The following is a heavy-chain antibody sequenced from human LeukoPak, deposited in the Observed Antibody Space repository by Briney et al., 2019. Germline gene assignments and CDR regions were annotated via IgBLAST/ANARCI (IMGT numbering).Heavy chain of an antibody. Sequence: ASVKVSCKASGYTFTSYGISWVRQAPGQGLEWMGWISAYNGNTNYAQKLQGRVTMTRDTSTSTAYMELRSLRSDDTAVYYCARDYSSSLSSWSDPWSQGTLVTLPS. D-gene: IGHD6-13*01. J-gene: IGHJ5*02. CDR3: ARDYSSSLSSWSDP. V-gene: IGHV1-18*01. CDR1: GYTFTSYG. CDR2: ISAYNGNT.